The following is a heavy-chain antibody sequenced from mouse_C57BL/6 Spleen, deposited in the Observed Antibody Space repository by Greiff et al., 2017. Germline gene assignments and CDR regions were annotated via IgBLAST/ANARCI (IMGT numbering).Heavy chain of an antibody. V-gene: IGHV1-64*01. CDR2: IHPNSGST. Sequence: QVQLQQSGAELVKPGASVKLSCKASGYTFTSYWMHWVKQRPGQGLEWIGMIHPNSGSTNYNEKFKSKATLTVDKSSSTAYMQLSSLTSEDSAVYYCAREGVYGNSRYFDVWGTGTTVTVSS. J-gene: IGHJ1*03. D-gene: IGHD2-1*01. CDR3: AREGVYGNSRYFDV. CDR1: GYTFTSYW.